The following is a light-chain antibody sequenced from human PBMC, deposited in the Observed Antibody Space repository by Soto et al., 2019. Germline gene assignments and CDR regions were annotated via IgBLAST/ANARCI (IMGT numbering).Light chain of an antibody. CDR1: SGHSSYA. CDR2: LNSDGSH. V-gene: IGLV4-69*01. CDR3: QTWGTGIRV. J-gene: IGLJ1*01. Sequence: QSVLTQSPSASASLGASVKLTCTLTSGHSSYAIALHQQQPEKGPRYLMKLNSDGSHSKGDGSPDRFSGSSSGAERYLTISTLQSEDEAYYYCQTWGTGIRVFGTGTKLTVL.